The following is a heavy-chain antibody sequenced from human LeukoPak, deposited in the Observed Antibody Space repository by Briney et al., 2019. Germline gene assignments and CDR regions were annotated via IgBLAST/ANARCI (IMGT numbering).Heavy chain of an antibody. CDR2: IYYSGST. Sequence: SQTLSLTCTVSSGSITSGGYYWNWIRQHPGRGLEWIGYIYYSGSTFYNPSLKSRVTMSVDTSKNQFSLKLSSVTAADTAVYYCARAPKGMTTVRYYYYYYMDVWGKGTTITVSS. V-gene: IGHV4-31*03. CDR3: ARAPKGMTTVRYYYYYYMDV. D-gene: IGHD4-11*01. CDR1: SGSITSGGYY. J-gene: IGHJ6*03.